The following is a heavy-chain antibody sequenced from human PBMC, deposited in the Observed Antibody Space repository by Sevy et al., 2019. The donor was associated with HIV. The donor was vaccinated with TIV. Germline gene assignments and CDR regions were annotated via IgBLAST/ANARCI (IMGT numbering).Heavy chain of an antibody. Sequence: GESLKISCKGSGYSFSNYWIGWVRQMPGKGLELMGIIYPGDSDTRYSPSFQGQVTISVDKSSSTAYLQWSRLRASDTAMYYCARFGSYRLAYYGMYVWGQGTTVTVSS. J-gene: IGHJ6*02. CDR2: IYPGDSDT. V-gene: IGHV5-51*01. CDR3: ARFGSYRLAYYGMYV. CDR1: GYSFSNYW. D-gene: IGHD3-9*01.